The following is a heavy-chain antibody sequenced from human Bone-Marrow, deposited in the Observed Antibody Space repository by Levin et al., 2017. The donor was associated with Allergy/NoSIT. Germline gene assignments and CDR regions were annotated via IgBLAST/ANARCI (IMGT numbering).Heavy chain of an antibody. CDR1: GFTVSSNY. CDR3: ARELIGDRVFDY. J-gene: IGHJ4*02. Sequence: GGSLRLSCAASGFTVSSNYMSWVRQAPGKGLEWVSVIYSGGSTYYADSVKGRFTISRDNSKNTLYLQMNSLRAEDTAVYYCARELIGDRVFDYWGQGTLVTVSS. CDR2: IYSGGST. D-gene: IGHD3-10*01. V-gene: IGHV3-66*01.